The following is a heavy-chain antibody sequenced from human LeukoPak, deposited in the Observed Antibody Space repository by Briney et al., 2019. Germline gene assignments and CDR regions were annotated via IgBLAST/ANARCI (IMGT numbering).Heavy chain of an antibody. J-gene: IGHJ4*02. CDR3: VSGGDSGY. CDR1: RFTLSTNW. CDR2: ITPAGSEK. D-gene: IGHD2-21*02. V-gene: IGHV3-7*03. Sequence: QTGGSLRLSCAASRFTLSTNWMGWVRQAPGKGLEWVASITPAGSEKYYANSMKGRFTISRDNAKNSLFLQMNSLRADDTGVYFCVSGGDSGYWGQGTLVTVSS.